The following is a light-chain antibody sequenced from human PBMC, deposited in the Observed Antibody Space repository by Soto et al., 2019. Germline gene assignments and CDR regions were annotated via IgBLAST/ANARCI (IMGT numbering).Light chain of an antibody. Sequence: EIVMTQSPATLSVSPGERATLSCRASQSVSRNIAWYQQKPGQAPRLLIYGASTRATGIPDRFSGSGSGTEFTLTISSLQSEDFAVYYCQQYNNWPHVTFGQGTKVEIK. CDR1: QSVSRN. CDR2: GAS. CDR3: QQYNNWPHVT. V-gene: IGKV3-15*01. J-gene: IGKJ1*01.